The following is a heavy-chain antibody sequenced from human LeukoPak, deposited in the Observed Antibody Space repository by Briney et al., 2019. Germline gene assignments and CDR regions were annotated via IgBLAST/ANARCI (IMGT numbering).Heavy chain of an antibody. V-gene: IGHV4-59*01. CDR1: GGSISSYY. J-gene: IGHJ6*03. Sequence: SETLSLTCTVSGGSISSYYWSWIRQPPGKGLEWIGYIYYGGSTNYNPSLKSRVTISVDTSKNQFSLKLSSVTAADTAVYYCASYSGGIAARSPYFGYYYYMDVWGKGTTVTVSS. D-gene: IGHD6-6*01. CDR3: ASYSGGIAARSPYFGYYYYMDV. CDR2: IYYGGST.